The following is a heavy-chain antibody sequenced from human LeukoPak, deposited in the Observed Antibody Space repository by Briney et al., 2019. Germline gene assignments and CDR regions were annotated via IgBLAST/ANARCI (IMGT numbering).Heavy chain of an antibody. CDR2: IYPGDSDT. D-gene: IGHD3-22*01. V-gene: IGHV5-51*01. CDR1: GYSFPSYL. CDR3: ARHGRYYYDSSGSPVPLDY. Sequence: ESLNIYRQGSGYSFPSYLLGLERQMPGEGLEWMGVIYPGDSDTRYSPSFQGLVTISADKSISTAYLQWSSLKASDTAMYYCARHGRYYYDSSGSPVPLDYWGQGTLVTVSS. J-gene: IGHJ4*02.